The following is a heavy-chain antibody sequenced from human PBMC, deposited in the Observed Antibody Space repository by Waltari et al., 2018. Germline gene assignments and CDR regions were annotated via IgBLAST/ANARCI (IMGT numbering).Heavy chain of an antibody. V-gene: IGHV3-23*01. Sequence: EVQLLESGGGLVQPGGSLSVSCAASGVSFSNYDMAWVRQAPGKGLEWVSGIRNSGGNTYYGDSVKGRFAISRDNSRNTLHLQMNGLRAEDTAIYYCTSWRVVAGTGWFDSWGQGTLVTVSS. CDR1: GVSFSNYD. CDR2: IRNSGGNT. J-gene: IGHJ5*01. D-gene: IGHD2-15*01. CDR3: TSWRVVAGTGWFDS.